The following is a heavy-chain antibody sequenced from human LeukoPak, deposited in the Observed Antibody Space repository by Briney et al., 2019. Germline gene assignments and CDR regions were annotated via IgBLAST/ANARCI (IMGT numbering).Heavy chain of an antibody. Sequence: ASVKVSCKTSADIFSSYAVNWVRQAPGQGLEWMGRIIPLTGVVNYGQKLQTRVTISADKSTSTAYMEVSSLRFEDTAVYFCARGRRCSAGSCYAADLDSWGQGTLVTVSS. CDR3: ARGRRCSAGSCYAADLDS. CDR1: ADIFSSYA. D-gene: IGHD2-15*01. J-gene: IGHJ4*02. V-gene: IGHV1-69*04. CDR2: IIPLTGVV.